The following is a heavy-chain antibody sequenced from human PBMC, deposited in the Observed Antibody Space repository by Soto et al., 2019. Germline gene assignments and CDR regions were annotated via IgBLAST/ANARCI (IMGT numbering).Heavy chain of an antibody. J-gene: IGHJ6*02. CDR3: ARKGPIVVVPAAMGGGYYYYYGMDV. V-gene: IGHV1-18*01. D-gene: IGHD2-2*01. CDR2: ISAYNGNT. CDR1: GYTFTSYG. Sequence: QVQLVQSGAEVKKPGASVKVSCKASGYTFTSYGISWVRQAPGQGLEWMGWISAYNGNTNYAQKLQGRVTMTTDTATSTAYRELGSLRSDDTGVYYCARKGPIVVVPAAMGGGYYYYYGMDVWGQGTTVTVSS.